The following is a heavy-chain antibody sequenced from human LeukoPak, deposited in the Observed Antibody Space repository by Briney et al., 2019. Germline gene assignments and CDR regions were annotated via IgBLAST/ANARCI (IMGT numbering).Heavy chain of an antibody. V-gene: IGHV3-74*01. D-gene: IGHD4-17*01. J-gene: IGHJ4*02. CDR3: ARGQYYGAF. Sequence: GSLRIFCAASGFTFSSNWMHWVRQGPGKGLVWVSRINEDGSTTNYADSVKGRSTIFRDNAKNTLYLQMNSLRAEDTAVYYCARGQYYGAFWGQGTLVTVSS. CDR2: INEDGSTT. CDR1: GFTFSSNW.